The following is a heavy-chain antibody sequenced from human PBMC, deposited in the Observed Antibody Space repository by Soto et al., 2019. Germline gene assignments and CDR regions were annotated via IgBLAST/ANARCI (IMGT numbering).Heavy chain of an antibody. CDR1: GFTFGDYA. CDR2: IRSKAYGGTT. J-gene: IGHJ4*02. D-gene: IGHD3-10*01. V-gene: IGHV3-49*03. CDR3: TRDSDSAYYGAGTYAIDY. Sequence: GGSLRLSCTPSGFTFGDYAISWFRQAPGKGLEWVGFIRSKAYGGTTEYAASVKGGITMSRDDSKGIAYLQMNSLKTEDTAVYYCTRDSDSAYYGAGTYAIDYWGQGTLVTVSS.